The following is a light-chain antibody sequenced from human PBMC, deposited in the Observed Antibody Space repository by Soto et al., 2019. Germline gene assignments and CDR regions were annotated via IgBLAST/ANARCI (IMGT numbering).Light chain of an antibody. J-gene: IGLJ2*01. CDR3: QSFHTDTQQVV. V-gene: IGLV6-57*02. CDR1: GGSIARNY. CDR2: EDN. Sequence: NFMLSQTHSVSESPGKAVTISCTGTGGSIARNYVQWCQQRPGSAPSTVIYEDNQRPSGVPDRFSGSIDSSSNSASLTISGLKTEDEADYYCQSFHTDTQQVVFGGGTKLTVL.